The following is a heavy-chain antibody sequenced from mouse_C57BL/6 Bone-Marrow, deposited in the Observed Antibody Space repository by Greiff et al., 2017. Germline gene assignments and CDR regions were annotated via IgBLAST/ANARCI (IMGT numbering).Heavy chain of an antibody. CDR1: GYTFTDYY. V-gene: IGHV1-19*01. D-gene: IGHD2-5*01. CDR3: ARFHSNYPY. J-gene: IGHJ2*01. CDR2: INPYNGGT. Sequence: LMEPGASVKMSCKASGYTFTDYYMNWVKQSHGKSLEWIGVINPYNGGTSYNQKFKGKATLTVDKSSSTAYMELNSLTSEDSAVYYCARFHSNYPYWGQGTTLTVSS.